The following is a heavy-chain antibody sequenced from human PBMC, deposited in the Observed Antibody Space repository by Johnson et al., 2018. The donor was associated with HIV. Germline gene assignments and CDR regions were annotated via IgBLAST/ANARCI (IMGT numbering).Heavy chain of an antibody. CDR1: GFTFNNYP. D-gene: IGHD3-22*01. Sequence: QVQLVESGGGVVQPGRSLRLSCAVSGFTFNNYPMHWVRQAPGKGLEWVAVISYDGSNKYYGDSVKGRFTISRDNSKNTLYLQMDSLRAEDTAVYYCAKAYSAVVGDAFDIWGQGTMVTVSS. V-gene: IGHV3-30*04. J-gene: IGHJ3*02. CDR3: AKAYSAVVGDAFDI. CDR2: ISYDGSNK.